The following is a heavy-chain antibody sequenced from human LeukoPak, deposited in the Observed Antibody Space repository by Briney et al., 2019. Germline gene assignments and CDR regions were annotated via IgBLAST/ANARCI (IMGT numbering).Heavy chain of an antibody. CDR3: ARDEREVELERRVVYYYMDV. V-gene: IGHV3-11*04. CDR2: ISSSGSTI. D-gene: IGHD1-1*01. Sequence: GGSLRLSCAASGFTFSDYYMSWIRQAPGKGLEWVSYISSSGSTIYYADSVKGRFTISRDNAKNSLYLQMNSLRAEDTAVYYCARDEREVELERRVVYYYMDVWGKGTTVTVSS. CDR1: GFTFSDYY. J-gene: IGHJ6*03.